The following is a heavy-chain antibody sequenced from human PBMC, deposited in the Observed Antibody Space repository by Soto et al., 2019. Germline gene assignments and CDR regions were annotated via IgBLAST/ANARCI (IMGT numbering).Heavy chain of an antibody. V-gene: IGHV4-59*01. J-gene: IGHJ5*02. CDR2: IYYSGTT. CDR1: GASTRNYF. D-gene: IGHD3-9*01. Sequence: QVQLQESGPGLVKPSETLSLTCTVSGASTRNYFWSWIRQPPGKGLEWIGCIYYSGTTNYNSSLKSRVTISLDTCKNQFSLRLRSVTAADTAVYYCARYVNPYDTAVWFDPWGQGTLVTVSA. CDR3: ARYVNPYDTAVWFDP.